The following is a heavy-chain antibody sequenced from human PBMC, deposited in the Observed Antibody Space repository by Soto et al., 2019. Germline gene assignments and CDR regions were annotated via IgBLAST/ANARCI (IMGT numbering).Heavy chain of an antibody. V-gene: IGHV1-46*01. Sequence: QVQLVQSGAEVKKPGASVKVSCKASGYTFTDYYIHWVRQAPGQGLEWMGLINPSGGSASYAQKFRGRVTMTRDTPTSTVYMELSSLRSEDTAVYYCARDHPLGGGPKRDFEYWGQGTLVTVSS. CDR1: GYTFTDYY. D-gene: IGHD3-16*01. CDR2: INPSGGSA. J-gene: IGHJ4*02. CDR3: ARDHPLGGGPKRDFEY.